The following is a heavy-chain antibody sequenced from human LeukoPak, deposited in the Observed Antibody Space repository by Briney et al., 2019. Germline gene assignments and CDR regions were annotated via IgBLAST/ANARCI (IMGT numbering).Heavy chain of an antibody. V-gene: IGHV4-4*09. D-gene: IGHD3-3*01. CDR1: GGSISSYY. CDR3: ARAVAYYDFWSGYYKSGNYYYYYYMNV. Sequence: SETLSLTCTVSGGSISSYYWSWIRQPPGKGLEWIGYIYTSGSTNYNPSLKSRVTISVDTSKNQFSLKLSSVTAADTAVYYCARAVAYYDFWSGYYKSGNYYYYYYMNVWGKGTTVTVSS. CDR2: IYTSGST. J-gene: IGHJ6*03.